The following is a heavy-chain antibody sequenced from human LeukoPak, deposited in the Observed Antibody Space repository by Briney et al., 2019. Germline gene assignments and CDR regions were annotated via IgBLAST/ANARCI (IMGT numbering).Heavy chain of an antibody. V-gene: IGHV4-59*01. CDR2: IYYSGST. CDR3: ARDQSGYSSGWYNFQYHYYYYGMDV. J-gene: IGHJ6*02. Sequence: TSETLSLTCTVSGDSISSYYWSWIRQPPGRGLEWIGHIYYSGSTDYNPSLKSRVGILLDTSKNQVSLKLSSVTAADTAVYYCARDQSGYSSGWYNFQYHYYYYGMDVWGQGTTVTVSS. D-gene: IGHD6-19*01. CDR1: GDSISSYY.